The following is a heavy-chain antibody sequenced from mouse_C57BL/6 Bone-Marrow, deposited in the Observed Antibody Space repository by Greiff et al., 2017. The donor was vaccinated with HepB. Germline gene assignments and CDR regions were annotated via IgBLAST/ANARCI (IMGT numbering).Heavy chain of an antibody. Sequence: EVKVVESGEGLVKPGGSLKLSCAASGFTFSSYAMSWVRQTPEKRLEWVAYISSGGDYIYYADTVKGRFTISRDNARNTLYLQMSSLKSEDTAMYYCTRDRGRPHFDYWGQGTTLTVSS. V-gene: IGHV5-9-1*02. CDR2: ISSGGDYI. J-gene: IGHJ2*01. D-gene: IGHD3-1*01. CDR3: TRDRGRPHFDY. CDR1: GFTFSSYA.